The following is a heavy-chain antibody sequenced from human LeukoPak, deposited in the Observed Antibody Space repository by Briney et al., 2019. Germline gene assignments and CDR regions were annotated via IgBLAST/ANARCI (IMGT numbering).Heavy chain of an antibody. CDR1: GGSISSYC. D-gene: IGHD6-13*01. CDR2: IYTSGST. V-gene: IGHV4-4*07. Sequence: SETLSLTCTVSGGSISSYCWSWIRQPAGKGLEWIGRIYTSGSTNYNPSLQSRVTMSVDTSKNQFSLNLSSVTAADTAVYYCVRVMYSSNSAPFDYWGQGTLVTVSS. CDR3: VRVMYSSNSAPFDY. J-gene: IGHJ4*02.